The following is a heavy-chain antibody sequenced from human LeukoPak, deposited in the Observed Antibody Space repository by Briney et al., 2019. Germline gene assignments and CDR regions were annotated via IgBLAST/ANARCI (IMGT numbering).Heavy chain of an antibody. CDR1: SGSISTSNYY. D-gene: IGHD6-13*01. J-gene: IGHJ4*02. CDR3: ARVVGEQQLVGVDY. V-gene: IGHV4-39*01. CDR2: IFYSGST. Sequence: SETLSLTCTVSSGSISTSNYYWGWVRQPPGKALEWIGNIFYSGSTYYSPSLKSRVTISVDTSKNQFSLKLSSVTAADTAVYYCARVVGEQQLVGVDYWGQGTLVTVSS.